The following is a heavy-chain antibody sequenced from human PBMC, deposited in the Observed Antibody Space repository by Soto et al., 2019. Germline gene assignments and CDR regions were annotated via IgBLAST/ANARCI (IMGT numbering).Heavy chain of an antibody. CDR1: GGSISSGGYY. CDR3: ARAETEFTQFGELLHNPIHYPAAQDNWFDP. D-gene: IGHD3-10*01. CDR2: IYYSGST. Sequence: QVQLQESGPGLVKPSQTLSLTCTVSGGSISSGGYYWSWIRQHPGKGLEWIGYIYYSGSTYYNPSLKSRVTISVDTSKNQFSLKLSSVTAADTAVYYCARAETEFTQFGELLHNPIHYPAAQDNWFDPWGQGTLVTVSS. V-gene: IGHV4-31*03. J-gene: IGHJ5*02.